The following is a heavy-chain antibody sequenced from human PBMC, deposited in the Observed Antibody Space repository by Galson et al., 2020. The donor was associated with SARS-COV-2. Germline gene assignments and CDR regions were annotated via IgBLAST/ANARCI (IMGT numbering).Heavy chain of an antibody. J-gene: IGHJ6*02. Sequence: GGSLRLSCAASGFTFSSYAMHWVRQAPGKGLEYVSAISSNGGSTYYANSVKGRFTISRDNSKNTLYLQMGSLRAEDMAVYYCARTGYGDYYYGMDVWGQGTTVTVSS. CDR3: ARTGYGDYYYGMDV. CDR1: GFTFSSYA. V-gene: IGHV3-64*01. CDR2: ISSNGGST. D-gene: IGHD4-17*01.